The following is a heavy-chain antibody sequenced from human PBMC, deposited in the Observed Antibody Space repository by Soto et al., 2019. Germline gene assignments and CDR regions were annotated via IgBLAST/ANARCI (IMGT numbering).Heavy chain of an antibody. J-gene: IGHJ5*02. CDR3: ARDLIAVAVRAVNWFDP. Sequence: ASVKVSCKASGYTFTSYYMHWVRQAPGQGLEWMGIINPSGGSTSYAQKFQGRVTMTRDTSTSTVYMELSSLRSEDTAVYYCARDLIAVAVRAVNWFDPWGQGTLVTVSS. V-gene: IGHV1-46*01. CDR2: INPSGGST. D-gene: IGHD6-19*01. CDR1: GYTFTSYY.